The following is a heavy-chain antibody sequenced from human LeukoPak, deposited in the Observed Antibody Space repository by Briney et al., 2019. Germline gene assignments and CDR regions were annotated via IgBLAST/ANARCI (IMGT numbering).Heavy chain of an antibody. D-gene: IGHD6-13*01. V-gene: IGHV3-11*03. CDR3: ARRSSSWYYFDF. J-gene: IGHJ4*02. Sequence: PGGSLRLSCVASGFTFTGFHLNWIRQAPGKGLEWVSYIDTIGTNTKYADSVMGRFTISRDNAKNSLYLQMNNLRPEDTAVFYCARRSSSWYYFDFWGQGTLVTVSS. CDR2: IDTIGTNT. CDR1: GFTFTGFH.